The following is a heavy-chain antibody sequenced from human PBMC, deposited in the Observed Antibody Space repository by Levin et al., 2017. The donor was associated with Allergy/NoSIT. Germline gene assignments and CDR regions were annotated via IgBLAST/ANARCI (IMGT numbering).Heavy chain of an antibody. CDR3: ARGFYPEESLYYFDC. V-gene: IGHV1-18*01. J-gene: IGHJ4*02. Sequence: WASVKVSCKSSGYPFMKYGISWVRQAPGQGPEWLGWISVYNGKTNYAQKFQGRIVMTTDASTDTSYMELGNLRSDDTALYFCARGFYPEESLYYFDCWGQGTLVTVSS. CDR1: GYPFMKYG. D-gene: IGHD2/OR15-2a*01. CDR2: ISVYNGKT.